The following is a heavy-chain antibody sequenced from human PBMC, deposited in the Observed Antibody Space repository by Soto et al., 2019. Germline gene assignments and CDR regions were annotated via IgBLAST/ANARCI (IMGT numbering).Heavy chain of an antibody. CDR3: ARGGNSGYVW. Sequence: SSETLSLTCAIHGRSFSGYYWSWIRHPPGKGLEWIGEINHSGSTNYNPSLKSRFSISVDTSKNQFSLKLSSVTAADTAVYYCARGGNSGYVWWGQGTLVTVS. J-gene: IGHJ4*02. V-gene: IGHV4-34*01. CDR2: INHSGST. D-gene: IGHD5-12*01. CDR1: GRSFSGYY.